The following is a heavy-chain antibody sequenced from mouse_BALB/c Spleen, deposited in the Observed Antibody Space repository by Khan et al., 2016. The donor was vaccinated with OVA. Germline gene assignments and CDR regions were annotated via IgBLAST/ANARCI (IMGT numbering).Heavy chain of an antibody. Sequence: QVQLQQPGTELVKPGASVKLSCKASGYTFTSYWMHWVKQRPGQGLEWIGEINPSNGPTNYTDRFKHKATLTVDKSSSTAYMQLSSLTSEDSTVYYCARSTMIYWYFDDWGAGTTVTVSS. J-gene: IGHJ1*01. CDR1: GYTFTSYW. CDR2: INPSNGPT. D-gene: IGHD2-4*01. CDR3: ARSTMIYWYFDD. V-gene: IGHV1S81*02.